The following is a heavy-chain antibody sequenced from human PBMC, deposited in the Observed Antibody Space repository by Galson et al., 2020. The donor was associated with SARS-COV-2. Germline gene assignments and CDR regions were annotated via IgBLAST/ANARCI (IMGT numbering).Heavy chain of an antibody. CDR1: GFTFSSYV. J-gene: IGHJ5*02. D-gene: IGHD6-19*01. CDR2: ISYEGSTK. CDR3: AKGSIAVAATGGGS. V-gene: IGHV3-30*18. Sequence: GESLKISCAASGFTFSSYVMHWVRQAPGKGLEWVALISYEGSTKKYADSVTGRFTISRDNSKNNLYLEMNGLRAADTAVYYCAKGSIAVAATGGGSWGQGTLVTVSS.